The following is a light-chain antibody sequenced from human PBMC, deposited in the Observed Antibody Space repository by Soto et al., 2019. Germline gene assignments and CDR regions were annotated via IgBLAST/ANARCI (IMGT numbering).Light chain of an antibody. Sequence: QSALTQPRSVSGSPGQSVTISCTGTSSDVGGYNFVSWYQQHPGKAPKLMIYDVSKRPSGVPDRFSGSKSCNTASLTISGLQAEDEADYYCSSYAGSYTWVFGGGTKLTVL. CDR3: SSYAGSYTWV. V-gene: IGLV2-11*01. J-gene: IGLJ3*02. CDR2: DVS. CDR1: SSDVGGYNF.